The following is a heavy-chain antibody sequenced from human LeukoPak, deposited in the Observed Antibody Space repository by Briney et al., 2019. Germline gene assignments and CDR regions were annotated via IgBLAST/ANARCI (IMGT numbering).Heavy chain of an antibody. D-gene: IGHD3-10*01. CDR2: ISSSGTTI. CDR3: ARGRPEFFGSGTYLND. Sequence: GGSLRLSCAASGFSVSTYEMNWVRQAPGKGLECASYISSSGTTISHADSVEGRFTISRDNAKNSLYLEMNSLRVEDTAVYYCARGRPEFFGSGTYLNDWGQGTLVTVSS. V-gene: IGHV3-48*03. CDR1: GFSVSTYE. J-gene: IGHJ4*02.